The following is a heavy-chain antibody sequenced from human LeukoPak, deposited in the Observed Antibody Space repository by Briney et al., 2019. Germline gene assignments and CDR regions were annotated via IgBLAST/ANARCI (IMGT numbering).Heavy chain of an antibody. V-gene: IGHV4-59*01. Sequence: SETLSLTCTVSGGSISSYYWSWIRLPPGKGLEWIGYIYYSGSTNYNPSLKSRVTISVDTSKNQFSLKLSSVTAADTAVYYCARWAGERDCSSTSCPRNWFDPWGQGTLVTVSS. D-gene: IGHD2-2*01. J-gene: IGHJ5*02. CDR1: GGSISSYY. CDR3: ARWAGERDCSSTSCPRNWFDP. CDR2: IYYSGST.